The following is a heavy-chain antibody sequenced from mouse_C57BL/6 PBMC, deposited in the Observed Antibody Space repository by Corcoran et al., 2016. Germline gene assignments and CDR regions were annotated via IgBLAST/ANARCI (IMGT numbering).Heavy chain of an antibody. V-gene: IGHV1-26*01. CDR3: ARRYYGSRNYARDY. J-gene: IGHJ4*01. CDR1: GYTFTDYY. Sequence: EVQLQQSGPELVKPGASVKISCKASGYTFTDYYMNWVKQSHGKSLEWIGDINPNNGGTSYIQKFKGKATLTVDKSSSTAYMELRSLTSEDSAVYYCARRYYGSRNYARDYWGQGTSVTVSS. CDR2: INPNNGGT. D-gene: IGHD1-1*01.